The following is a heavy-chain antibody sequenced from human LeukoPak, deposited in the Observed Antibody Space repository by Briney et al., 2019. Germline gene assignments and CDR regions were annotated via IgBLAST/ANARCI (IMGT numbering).Heavy chain of an antibody. CDR1: GGSISSYY. CDR3: ARDLYGSGSYGY. D-gene: IGHD3-10*01. CDR2: IYYSGST. Sequence: SETLSLTCTVSGGSISSYYWSWIRQPPGKGLEWIGYIYYSGSTNYNPSLKSRVTISVDTSKNQFSLKLSSVTAADTAVYYCARDLYGSGSYGYWGQGTLVTVSS. V-gene: IGHV4-59*01. J-gene: IGHJ4*02.